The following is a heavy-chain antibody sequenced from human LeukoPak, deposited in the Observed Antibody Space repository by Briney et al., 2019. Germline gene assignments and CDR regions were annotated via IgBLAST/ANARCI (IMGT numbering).Heavy chain of an antibody. CDR1: GFTFSSYW. CDR2: INSDGSST. V-gene: IGHV3-74*01. Sequence: GGSLRLSCAASGFTFSSYWMHWVRQDPGKGLVWVSRINSDGSSTSYADSVKGRFTISRDNAKNTLYLQMNSLRAEDTAVYYCAREDGYYDFWGTNYYYYGMDVWGQGTTVTVSS. D-gene: IGHD3-3*01. CDR3: AREDGYYDFWGTNYYYYGMDV. J-gene: IGHJ6*02.